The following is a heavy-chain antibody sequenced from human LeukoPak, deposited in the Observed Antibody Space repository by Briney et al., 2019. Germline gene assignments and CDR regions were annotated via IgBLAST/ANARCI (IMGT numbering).Heavy chain of an antibody. Sequence: HSGGSLRLSCAASGFTFSSYAMSWVRQAPGKGLEWVSAISGSGGSTYYADSVKGRFIISRDNSKNTLYLQMNSLRAEDTAVYYCAVGIAARALFDYWGQGTLVTVSS. CDR1: GFTFSSYA. D-gene: IGHD6-6*01. J-gene: IGHJ4*02. CDR3: AVGIAARALFDY. CDR2: ISGSGGST. V-gene: IGHV3-23*01.